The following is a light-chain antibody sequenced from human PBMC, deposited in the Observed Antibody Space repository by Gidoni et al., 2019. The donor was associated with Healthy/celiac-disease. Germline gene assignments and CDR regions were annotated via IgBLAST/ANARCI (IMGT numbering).Light chain of an antibody. Sequence: EIVLTQSPGTLSLSPGERATLPCRASQSVSSSYLAWYQKKPGQAPRLLIYGASSRATGIPDRFSGRGSGTDFTLTICKLEPEDFAVYYCQQYGSSPAMYTFGQGTKLEI. V-gene: IGKV3-20*01. CDR2: GAS. J-gene: IGKJ2*01. CDR3: QQYGSSPAMYT. CDR1: QSVSSSY.